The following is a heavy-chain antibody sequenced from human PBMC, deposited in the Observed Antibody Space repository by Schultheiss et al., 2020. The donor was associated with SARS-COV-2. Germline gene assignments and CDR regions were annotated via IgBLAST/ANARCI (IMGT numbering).Heavy chain of an antibody. Sequence: GGSLRLSCAASGFTFSSYGMHWVRQAPGKGLEWVAVISYDGSNKYYADSVKGRFTISRDNSKNTLYLQMNSLRAEDTALYYCAKVIYSSPRGYYYGMDVWGQGTTVTVSS. CDR3: AKVIYSSPRGYYYGMDV. CDR1: GFTFSSYG. D-gene: IGHD6-13*01. CDR2: ISYDGSNK. J-gene: IGHJ6*02. V-gene: IGHV3-30*18.